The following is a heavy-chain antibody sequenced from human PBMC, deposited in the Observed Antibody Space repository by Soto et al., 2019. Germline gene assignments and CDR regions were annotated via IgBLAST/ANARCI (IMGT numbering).Heavy chain of an antibody. CDR2: IYYSGST. CDR1: GGSISSYY. Sequence: PSETLSLTCTVSGGSISSYYWSWIRQPPGKGLEWIGYIYYSGSTNYNPSLKSRVTISVDTSKNQFSLKLSSVTAAGTAVYYCARSGYCSSTSCYDYYYGMDVWGQGTTVTVSS. D-gene: IGHD2-2*01. CDR3: ARSGYCSSTSCYDYYYGMDV. J-gene: IGHJ6*02. V-gene: IGHV4-59*01.